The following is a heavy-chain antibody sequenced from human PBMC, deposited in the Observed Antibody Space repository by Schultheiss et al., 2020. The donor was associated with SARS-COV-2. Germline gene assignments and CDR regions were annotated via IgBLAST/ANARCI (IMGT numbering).Heavy chain of an antibody. CDR1: GASISAYY. CDR3: ARGHVAVADTNFDY. Sequence: SETLSLTCSVSGASISAYYWSWIRQHPGKGLEWIGYIYYSGSTYYNPSLKSRVTISVDKSKNQFSLKLSSVTAADTAVYYCARGHVAVADTNFDYWGQGTLVTVSS. CDR2: IYYSGST. D-gene: IGHD6-19*01. J-gene: IGHJ4*02. V-gene: IGHV4-59*12.